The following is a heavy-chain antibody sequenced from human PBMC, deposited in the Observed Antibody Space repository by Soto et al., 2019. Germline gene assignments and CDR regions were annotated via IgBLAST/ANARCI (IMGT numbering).Heavy chain of an antibody. V-gene: IGHV4-61*01. CDR1: GCSVSSDTHY. CDR3: ARFVIPCSGTTCYSRSAA. D-gene: IGHD2-2*01. J-gene: IGHJ6*02. Sequence: PPDTLSLTCTITGCSVSSDTHYWSWSRQPPGKRLEWIGFIYSSGSTNYNPSLKSRVTMSVDTSKNQFSLKLRSVIVADTAVYHCARFVIPCSGTTCYSRSAAWCQGPSVT. CDR2: IYSSGST.